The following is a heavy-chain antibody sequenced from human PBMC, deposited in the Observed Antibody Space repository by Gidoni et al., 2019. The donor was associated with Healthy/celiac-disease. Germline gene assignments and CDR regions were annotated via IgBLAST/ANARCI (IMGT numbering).Heavy chain of an antibody. V-gene: IGHV3-21*01. CDR3: ARGDTAMGRYYYYYMDV. CDR1: GFTFSSYS. D-gene: IGHD5-18*01. CDR2: ISSSSSYI. Sequence: EVQLVESGGGLVKPGGSLRLSCAASGFTFSSYSMNWVRQAPGKGLEWVSSISSSSSYIYYADSVKGRFTISRDNAKNSLYLQMNSLRAEDTAVYYCARGDTAMGRYYYYYMDVWGKGTTVTVSS. J-gene: IGHJ6*03.